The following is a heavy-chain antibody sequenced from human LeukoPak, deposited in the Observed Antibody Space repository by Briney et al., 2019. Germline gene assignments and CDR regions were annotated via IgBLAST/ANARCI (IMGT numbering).Heavy chain of an antibody. CDR2: NADGRT. CDR3: VRSVLS. D-gene: IGHD4/OR15-4a*01. V-gene: IGHV3-66*01. J-gene: IGHJ5*02. Sequence: GGSLRLSCAASGFTVNNEYMYWVRQAPGRGLERVSHNADGRTFYADSVKGRFTISRDNSRNTLDLQMDSLRAEDTAVYFCVRSVLSWGQGTRVTVSS. CDR1: GFTVNNEY.